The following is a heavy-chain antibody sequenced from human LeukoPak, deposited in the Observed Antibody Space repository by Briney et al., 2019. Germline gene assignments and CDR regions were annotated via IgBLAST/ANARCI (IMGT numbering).Heavy chain of an antibody. CDR3: AHGAMYQLDY. CDR2: IIGGAGST. D-gene: IGHD2-2*01. J-gene: IGHJ4*02. V-gene: IGHV3-23*01. Sequence: PGGTLRLSCAASGFSFSSHGMSWVRQAPGKGLEWVSGIIGGAGSTYYADSVKGRFTISGDNSKNILFLQMNSLRAEDTAVYYCAHGAMYQLDYWGQGTLVTVSS. CDR1: GFSFSSHG.